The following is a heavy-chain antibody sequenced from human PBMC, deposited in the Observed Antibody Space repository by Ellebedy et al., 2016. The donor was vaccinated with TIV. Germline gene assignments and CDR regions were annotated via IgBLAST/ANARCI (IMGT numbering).Heavy chain of an antibody. J-gene: IGHJ4*02. CDR3: ARHIVVPTPGFDY. V-gene: IGHV4-59*08. CDR1: GSSISDYY. D-gene: IGHD1-26*01. CDR2: IYYPIGSS. Sequence: SETLSLTCTVSGSSISDYYWTWIRQPPGKGLEWIGYIYYPIGSSNYSPSLKSRVTITVDTSKHQFSLKLYSVTAADTALYYCARHIVVPTPGFDYWGQGALVTVSS.